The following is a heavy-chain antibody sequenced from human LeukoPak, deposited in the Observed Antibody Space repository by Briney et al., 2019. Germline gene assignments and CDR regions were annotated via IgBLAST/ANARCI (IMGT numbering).Heavy chain of an antibody. Sequence: GGSLRLSCAASGFTFSNYWMSWVRQAPGKGLEWVAIIKQDGSEKHYVDSLKGRITISRDNAKNSLYLQMNSLRAEDTAVYYCARSPGYYFDYWGQGTLVTVSS. CDR3: ARSPGYYFDY. J-gene: IGHJ4*02. CDR1: GFTFSNYW. D-gene: IGHD3-10*01. CDR2: IKQDGSEK. V-gene: IGHV3-7*01.